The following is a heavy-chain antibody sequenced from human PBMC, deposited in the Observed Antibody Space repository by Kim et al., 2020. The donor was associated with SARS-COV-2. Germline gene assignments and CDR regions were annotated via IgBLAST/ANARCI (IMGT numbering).Heavy chain of an antibody. CDR2: ISAHNGYT. CDR1: GYTFTSYD. Sequence: ASVKVSCKASGYTFTSYDMRWVRQAPGQGLEWMGWISAHNGYTSHAQKLQGRVTITTDTSTSTAYMELRSLTSDDTAVYYCASHNGYWGQGTLVTVSS. J-gene: IGHJ4*02. V-gene: IGHV1-18*01. CDR3: ASHNGY. D-gene: IGHD2-8*01.